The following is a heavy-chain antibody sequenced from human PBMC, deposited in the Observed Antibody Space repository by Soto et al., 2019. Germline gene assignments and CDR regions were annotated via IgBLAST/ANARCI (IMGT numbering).Heavy chain of an antibody. Sequence: SETLSLTCTGSGGSISSDSWSWIRQPPGKGLEWIGYIYYSGSTNYNPSLKSRVTISVDTSKNQFSLKLSSVTAADTAVYYCARRWGDYFDYWGQGTLVTVS. J-gene: IGHJ4*02. V-gene: IGHV4-59*08. CDR3: ARRWGDYFDY. D-gene: IGHD3-16*01. CDR2: IYYSGST. CDR1: GGSISSDS.